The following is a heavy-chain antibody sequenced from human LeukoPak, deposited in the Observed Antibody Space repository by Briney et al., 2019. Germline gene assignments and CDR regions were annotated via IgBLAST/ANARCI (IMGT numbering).Heavy chain of an antibody. V-gene: IGHV3-74*01. CDR2: IASDGSST. CDR1: GFTFSSYW. Sequence: GGSLRLSCAASGFTFSSYWMNWVRQAPGKGLVWVSRIASDGSSTTYADSVKGRFSISRDNAKNTLYLQMNSLRAEDTAVYYCARGRPHGNDYWGQGTLVTVSS. CDR3: ARGRPHGNDY. J-gene: IGHJ4*02. D-gene: IGHD4-23*01.